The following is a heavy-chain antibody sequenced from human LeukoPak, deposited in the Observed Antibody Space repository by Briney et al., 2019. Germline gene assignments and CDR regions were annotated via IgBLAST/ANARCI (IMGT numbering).Heavy chain of an antibody. CDR3: AVTSGFYYYFDS. CDR1: RFTFSSYI. Sequence: GGSLRLSCEASRFTFSSYILHWVRQAPGKGLEWVSIIYSGGDTYYADSVKGRFTISRDNSKNSLYLQMNSLRAEDTAVYYCAVTSGFYYYFDSWGQGTLVTVSS. V-gene: IGHV3-66*01. J-gene: IGHJ4*02. CDR2: IYSGGDT. D-gene: IGHD3-22*01.